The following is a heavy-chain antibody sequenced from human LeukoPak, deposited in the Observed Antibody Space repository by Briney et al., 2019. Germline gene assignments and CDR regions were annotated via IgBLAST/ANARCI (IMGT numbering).Heavy chain of an antibody. D-gene: IGHD3-22*01. CDR1: GFTFSGSA. V-gene: IGHV3-73*01. Sequence: GGSLRLSCAASGFTFSGSAMHWVRQASGKGLEWVGRIRSKANSYATAYAASVKGRFTISRDDSKNTAYLQTNSLRAEDTAVYYCAKDLSRYYYDSSGYSDYWGQGTLVTVSS. CDR2: IRSKANSYAT. J-gene: IGHJ4*02. CDR3: AKDLSRYYYDSSGYSDY.